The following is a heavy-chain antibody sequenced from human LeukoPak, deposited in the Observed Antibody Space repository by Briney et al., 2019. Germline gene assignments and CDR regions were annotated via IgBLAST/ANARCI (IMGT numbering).Heavy chain of an antibody. D-gene: IGHD3-22*01. Sequence: ASVKVSCKASGYTFTSYDINWVRQATGQGLEWMGWMNPNSGNTGYAQKLQGRVTMTRNMSISTVHMELSSLRSEDTAVYYCARGHYYDSSGYSIDYWGQGTLVTVSS. J-gene: IGHJ4*02. CDR2: MNPNSGNT. CDR1: GYTFTSYD. V-gene: IGHV1-8*01. CDR3: ARGHYYDSSGYSIDY.